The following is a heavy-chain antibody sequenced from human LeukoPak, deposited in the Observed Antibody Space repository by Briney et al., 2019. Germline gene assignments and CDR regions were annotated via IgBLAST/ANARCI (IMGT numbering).Heavy chain of an antibody. CDR3: ARDLPGYHYGSGSPFDY. D-gene: IGHD3-10*01. Sequence: ASVKVSCKASGYIFTSYAMNWVRQAPGQGLEWMGWINPNSGGTNYAQKFQGRVTMTRDTSISTAYMELSRLRSDDTAVYYCARDLPGYHYGSGSPFDYWGQGTLVTVSS. CDR1: GYIFTSYA. V-gene: IGHV1-2*02. J-gene: IGHJ4*02. CDR2: INPNSGGT.